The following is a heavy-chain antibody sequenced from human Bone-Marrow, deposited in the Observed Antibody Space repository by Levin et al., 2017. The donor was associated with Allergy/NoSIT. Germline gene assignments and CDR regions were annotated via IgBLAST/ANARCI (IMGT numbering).Heavy chain of an antibody. CDR3: AKDPLAPHYYYMDV. CDR2: ISYDGDPK. V-gene: IGHV3-30-3*01. CDR1: GFTFSSYA. J-gene: IGHJ6*03. Sequence: GGSLRLSCEASGFTFSSYAMHWVRQAPGKGLEWVAYISYDGDPKYADSVKGRFTIYRDDSKNTVFLQMNSLRLEDTAVYYCAKDPLAPHYYYMDVWGKGTTVTVSS.